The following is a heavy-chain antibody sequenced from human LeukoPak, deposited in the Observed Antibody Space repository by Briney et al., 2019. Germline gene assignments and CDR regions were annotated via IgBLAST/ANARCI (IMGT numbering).Heavy chain of an antibody. CDR3: ARVRITFGGVDY. D-gene: IGHD3-16*01. J-gene: IGHJ4*02. V-gene: IGHV4-30-2*01. CDR2: IYHSGST. CDR1: GGSISSGGYS. Sequence: SQTLSLTCAVSGGSISSGGYSWSWIRQPPGKGLEWIEYIYHSGSTYYSPSLKSRVTISVDRSKNQFSLKLSSVTAADTAVYYCARVRITFGGVDYWGQGTLVTVSS.